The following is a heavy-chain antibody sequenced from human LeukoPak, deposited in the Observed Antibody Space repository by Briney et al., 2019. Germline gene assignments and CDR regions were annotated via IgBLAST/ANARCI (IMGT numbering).Heavy chain of an antibody. D-gene: IGHD6-19*01. CDR1: GSTAGDHA. CDR2: LRSKAYGRTT. Sequence: PGGSLRLSCIPPGSTAGDHAPSCVRPAPREGREWEGFLRSKAYGRTTEYAASVKGRCTISRHDTKSIAYLQRNSLKTEGTAVYYCTRDRSSGWYVVPDYWGQGTLVTASS. V-gene: IGHV3-49*04. J-gene: IGHJ4*02. CDR3: TRDRSSGWYVVPDY.